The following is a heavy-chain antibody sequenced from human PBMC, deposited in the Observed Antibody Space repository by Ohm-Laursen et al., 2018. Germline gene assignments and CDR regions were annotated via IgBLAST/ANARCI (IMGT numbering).Heavy chain of an antibody. CDR3: AKDDYYYYGMDV. CDR2: IGSGGSTI. CDR1: GFTFSDYY. Sequence: SLRLSCAASGFTFSDYYMSWIRQAPGKGLEWVSYIGSGGSTIYYADSVKGRFTISRDNAKNSLYLQMNSLRAEDTALYYCAKDDYYYYGMDVWGQGTTVTVSS. V-gene: IGHV3-11*01. J-gene: IGHJ6*02.